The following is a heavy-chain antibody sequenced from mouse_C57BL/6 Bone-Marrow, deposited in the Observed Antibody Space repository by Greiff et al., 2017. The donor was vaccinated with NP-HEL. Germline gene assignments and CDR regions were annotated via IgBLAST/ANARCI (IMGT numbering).Heavy chain of an antibody. D-gene: IGHD2-2*01. J-gene: IGHJ1*03. CDR1: GYSFTDYN. CDR2: INPNYGTT. Sequence: VQLKQSGPELVKPGASVKISCKASGYSFTDYNMNWVKQSNGKSLEWIGVINPNYGTTSYNQKFKGKATLTVDQSSSTAYMQLNSLTSEDSAVYDCALMVTTRDWYFDVWGTGTTVTVSS. CDR3: ALMVTTRDWYFDV. V-gene: IGHV1-39*01.